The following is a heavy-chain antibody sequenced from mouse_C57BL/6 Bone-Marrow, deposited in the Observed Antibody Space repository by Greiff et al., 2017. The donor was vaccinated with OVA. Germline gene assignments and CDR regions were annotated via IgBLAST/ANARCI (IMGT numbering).Heavy chain of an antibody. CDR3: TRRNYYGSSYGYFDY. CDR2: IYPGNSDT. D-gene: IGHD1-1*01. CDR1: GYTFTSYW. V-gene: IGHV1-5*01. Sequence: EVQLQQSGTVLARPGASVKMSCKTSGYTFTSYWMHWVKQRPGQGLEWIGAIYPGNSDTSYNQKFKGKAKLTAVTSASTAYMEPSSLTNEDSAVYYCTRRNYYGSSYGYFDYWGQGTTLTVSS. J-gene: IGHJ2*01.